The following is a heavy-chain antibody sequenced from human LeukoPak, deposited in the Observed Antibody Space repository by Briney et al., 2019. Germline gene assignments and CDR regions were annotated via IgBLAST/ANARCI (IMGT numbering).Heavy chain of an antibody. V-gene: IGHV3-30*04. D-gene: IGHD6-6*01. Sequence: PGGSLRLSCAASGFTFSSYAMHWVRQAPGKGLEWVAVISYDGSNKYYADSVKGRFTISRDNSKNTLYLQMNGLRAEDTAVYYCMSARGLAARLDPDYWGQGTLVTVSS. CDR1: GFTFSSYA. CDR3: MSARGLAARLDPDY. CDR2: ISYDGSNK. J-gene: IGHJ4*02.